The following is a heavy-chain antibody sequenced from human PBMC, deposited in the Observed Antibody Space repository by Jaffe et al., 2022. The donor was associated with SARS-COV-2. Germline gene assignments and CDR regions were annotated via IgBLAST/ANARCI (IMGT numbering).Heavy chain of an antibody. Sequence: QLQLQESGPGLVKPSETLSLTCTVSGGSISSSSYYWGWIRQPPGKGLEWIGSIYYSGSTYYNPSLKSRVTISVDTSKNQFSLKLSSVTAADTAVYYCARHTLGGGAFDIWGQGTMVTVSS. CDR3: ARHTLGGGAFDI. V-gene: IGHV4-39*01. CDR2: IYYSGST. CDR1: GGSISSSSYY. D-gene: IGHD3-16*01. J-gene: IGHJ3*02.